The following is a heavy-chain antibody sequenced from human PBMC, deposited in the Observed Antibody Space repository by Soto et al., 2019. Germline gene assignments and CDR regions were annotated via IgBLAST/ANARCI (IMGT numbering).Heavy chain of an antibody. CDR1: GGTFSSYT. CDR2: IIPILGIA. CDR3: ATRCTNGVCSTIDY. D-gene: IGHD2-8*01. V-gene: IGHV1-69*02. J-gene: IGHJ4*02. Sequence: ASVTVSCKASGGTFSSYTISWVRQAPGQGLEWMGRIIPILGIANYAQKFQGRVTITADKSTSTAYMELSSLRSEDTAVYYCATRCTNGVCSTIDYWGQGTLVTVSS.